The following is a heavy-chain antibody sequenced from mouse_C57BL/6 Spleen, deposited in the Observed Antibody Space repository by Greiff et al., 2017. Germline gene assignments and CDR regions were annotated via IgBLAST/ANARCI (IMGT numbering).Heavy chain of an antibody. CDR3: ARGGTYDGYPLDY. CDR2: IYPGDGDT. CDR1: GYAFSSSW. Sequence: QVQLQQSGPELVKPGASVKISCKASGYAFSSSWMNWVKQRPGKGLEWIGRIYPGDGDTNYNGKFKGKATLTADKSSSTAYMQLSSLTSEDSAVYFCARGGTYDGYPLDYWGQGTTLTVSS. J-gene: IGHJ2*01. D-gene: IGHD2-3*01. V-gene: IGHV1-82*01.